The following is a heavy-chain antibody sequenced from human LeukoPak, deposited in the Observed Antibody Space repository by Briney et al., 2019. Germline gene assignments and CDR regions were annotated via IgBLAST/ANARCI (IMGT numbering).Heavy chain of an antibody. Sequence: PGGSLRLSCAASGFTFSSYGMSWVRQTPGKGLEWVSYISSSGSTIYYADSVKGRFTISRDNSKNSLYLQMNSLRAEDTAVYYCARVGRTGSGSYYKRDPNQNYYYYYMDVWGKGTTVTISS. V-gene: IGHV3-48*04. J-gene: IGHJ6*03. CDR2: ISSSGSTI. D-gene: IGHD3-10*01. CDR1: GFTFSSYG. CDR3: ARVGRTGSGSYYKRDPNQNYYYYYMDV.